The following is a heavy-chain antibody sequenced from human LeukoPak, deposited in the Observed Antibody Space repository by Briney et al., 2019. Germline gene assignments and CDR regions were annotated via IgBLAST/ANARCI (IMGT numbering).Heavy chain of an antibody. CDR1: GGTLSGFA. D-gene: IGHD2-2*01. J-gene: IGHJ6*04. V-gene: IGHV1-69*01. CDR3: ASRWILGYCSSNTCGRNYDNGMDV. Sequence: SVKVSCKVSGGTLSGFAISWAPQARGQGLEGMGGIIPMYTTEIYAQKFQGRVTITADESTNTAYMELSSLRSEDTAVYYCASRWILGYCSSNTCGRNYDNGMDVWGKGTTVTVSP. CDR2: IIPMYTTE.